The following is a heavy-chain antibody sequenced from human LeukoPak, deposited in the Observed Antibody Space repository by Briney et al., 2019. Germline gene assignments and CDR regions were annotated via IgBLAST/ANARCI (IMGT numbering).Heavy chain of an antibody. CDR1: GFTFDDYA. Sequence: GRSLRLSCAASGFTFDDYAMHWVRQAPGKGLVWVSRINSDGSSTSYADSVKGRFTISRDNAKNTLYLQMNSLRAEDTAVYYCARGPYASFDYWGQGTLVTVSS. D-gene: IGHD4-17*01. CDR3: ARGPYASFDY. CDR2: INSDGSST. J-gene: IGHJ4*02. V-gene: IGHV3-74*01.